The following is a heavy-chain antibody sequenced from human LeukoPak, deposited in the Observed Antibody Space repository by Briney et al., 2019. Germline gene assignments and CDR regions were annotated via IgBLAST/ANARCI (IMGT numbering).Heavy chain of an antibody. V-gene: IGHV4-34*01. J-gene: IGHJ4*02. Sequence: SETLSLTCAVYGGSFSGYYWSWIRQPPGKGLEWIGEINHSGSTNYNPSLKSRVTISVDKSKNQFSLKLSSVTAADTAVYYCARRSSWYYFDYWGQGTLVTVSS. D-gene: IGHD6-13*01. CDR3: ARRSSWYYFDY. CDR2: INHSGST. CDR1: GGSFSGYY.